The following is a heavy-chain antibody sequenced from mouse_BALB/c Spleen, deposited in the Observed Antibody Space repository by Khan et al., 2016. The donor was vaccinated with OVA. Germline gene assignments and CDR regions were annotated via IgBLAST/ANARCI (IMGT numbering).Heavy chain of an antibody. Sequence: QIQLVQSGPELKKPGETVKISCKASGYTFTDYSMHWVKQAPGKGLKWMGWINTETGEPTYADDFKGRFAFSLETSASTAYLQINNLKNEDTATYFCARWLLRGYAMDYWGKGTSVTVSS. D-gene: IGHD2-3*01. CDR3: ARWLLRGYAMDY. CDR2: INTETGEP. J-gene: IGHJ4*01. CDR1: GYTFTDYS. V-gene: IGHV9-2-1*01.